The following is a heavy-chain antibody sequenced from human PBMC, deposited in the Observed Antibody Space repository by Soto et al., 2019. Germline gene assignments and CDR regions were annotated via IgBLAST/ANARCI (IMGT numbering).Heavy chain of an antibody. V-gene: IGHV4-59*01. Sequence: SETLSLTCTVSGGSISSYYWSWIRQPPGKGLEWIGYIYYSGSTNYNPSLKSRVTISVDTSKNQFSLKLSSVTAADTAVYYCARSGDYSNPNWFDPWGQGTLVTVSS. CDR2: IYYSGST. CDR3: ARSGDYSNPNWFDP. CDR1: GGSISSYY. J-gene: IGHJ5*02. D-gene: IGHD4-4*01.